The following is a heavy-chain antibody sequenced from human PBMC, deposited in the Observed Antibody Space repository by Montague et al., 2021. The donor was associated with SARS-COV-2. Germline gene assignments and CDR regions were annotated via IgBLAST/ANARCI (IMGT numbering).Heavy chain of an antibody. CDR3: ARETMTADAFDI. Sequence: SETLSLTCTVSGASVGSSDWGWIWKSQGKGLERIGNFYSFGSTDSNSSLKSRAPLSRDTSKNQFSLKVRAVTAADTAVYYCARETMTADAFDIWGQGTMVTVSS. V-gene: IGHV4-59*02. D-gene: IGHD1-14*01. CDR1: GASVGSSD. CDR2: FYSFGST. J-gene: IGHJ3*02.